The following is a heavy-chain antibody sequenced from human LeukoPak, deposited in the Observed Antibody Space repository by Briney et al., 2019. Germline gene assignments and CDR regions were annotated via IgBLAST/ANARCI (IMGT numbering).Heavy chain of an antibody. Sequence: GASVKVSCKASGYTFTGYYMHWVRQAPRQGLEWMGWINPNSGGTNYAQKFQGWVTMTRDTSISTAYMELSRLRSDDTAVYYCARPDSYADSPWGYWGQGTLVTVSS. D-gene: IGHD5-18*01. CDR1: GYTFTGYY. CDR3: ARPDSYADSPWGY. V-gene: IGHV1-2*04. J-gene: IGHJ4*02. CDR2: INPNSGGT.